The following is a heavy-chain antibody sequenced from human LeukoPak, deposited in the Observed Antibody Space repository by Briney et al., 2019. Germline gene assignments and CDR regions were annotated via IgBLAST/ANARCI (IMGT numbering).Heavy chain of an antibody. D-gene: IGHD3-10*01. Sequence: GGSLRLSCAASGFTFSSYGMHWVRQAPGKGLEWVAFIRYDGSNKYYADSVKGRFTISRDNSKNTLYLQMNSLRAEDTAVYYCAKDGTQGYYYGSGSCDYWGQGTLVTVSS. CDR3: AKDGTQGYYYGSGSCDY. J-gene: IGHJ4*02. CDR2: IRYDGSNK. CDR1: GFTFSSYG. V-gene: IGHV3-30*02.